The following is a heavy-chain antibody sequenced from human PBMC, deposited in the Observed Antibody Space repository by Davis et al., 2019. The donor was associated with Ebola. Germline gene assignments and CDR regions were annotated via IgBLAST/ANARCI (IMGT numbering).Heavy chain of an antibody. CDR1: GGSISSYY. J-gene: IGHJ5*02. CDR2: IYYSGST. Sequence: SETLSLTCTVSGGSISSYYWSWIRQPPGKGLEWIGYIYYSGSTNYNPSLKSRVTISVDTSKNQFSLKLSSVTAADTAVYYCARGFRDYIWGSYRYTGWFDPWGQGTLVTVSS. V-gene: IGHV4-59*12. D-gene: IGHD3-16*02. CDR3: ARGFRDYIWGSYRYTGWFDP.